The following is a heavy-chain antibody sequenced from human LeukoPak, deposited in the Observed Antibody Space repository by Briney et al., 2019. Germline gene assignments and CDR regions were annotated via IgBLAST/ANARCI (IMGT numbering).Heavy chain of an antibody. Sequence: GGSLRLSCAASGFTFSSYAMHWVRQAPGKGLEWVAVISYDGSNKYYADSVKGRFTISRDNSKNTLYLQMNSLRAEDTAVYYCARDREQDAAAPNAFDIWGQGTMVTVSS. D-gene: IGHD6-13*01. CDR1: GFTFSSYA. J-gene: IGHJ3*02. CDR3: ARDREQDAAAPNAFDI. V-gene: IGHV3-30-3*01. CDR2: ISYDGSNK.